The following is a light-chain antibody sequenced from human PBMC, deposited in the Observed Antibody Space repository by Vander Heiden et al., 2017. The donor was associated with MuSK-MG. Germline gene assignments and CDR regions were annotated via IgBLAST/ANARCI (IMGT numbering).Light chain of an antibody. CDR1: LTIYTY. V-gene: IGKV1-39*01. CDR3: QQSDFTPWT. Sequence: DIQMTQSPSSLSASVGVRVTITCRASLTIYTYLNWYQQRPGKAPKLLMHSTSTLHIGVPSRFSGSGSGTDFTLTISRLQPEDLAVYYCQQSDFTPWTFGPGTSVAIK. J-gene: IGKJ1*01. CDR2: STS.